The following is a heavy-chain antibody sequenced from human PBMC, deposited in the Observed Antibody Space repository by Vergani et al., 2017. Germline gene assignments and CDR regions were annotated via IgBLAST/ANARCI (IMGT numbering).Heavy chain of an antibody. Sequence: QVQLQQWGAGLLKPSETLSLTCAVYGGSFSGYYWSWIRQPPGQGLEWIGEINHSGSTNYNPSLKSRVTISVDTYKNQFSLKLSSVTAADTAVYYCARGGGCSGGSCYGARYYYYYMDVWGKGTTVTVSS. CDR3: ARGGGCSGGSCYGARYYYYYMDV. J-gene: IGHJ6*03. D-gene: IGHD2-15*01. V-gene: IGHV4-34*01. CDR2: INHSGST. CDR1: GGSFSGYY.